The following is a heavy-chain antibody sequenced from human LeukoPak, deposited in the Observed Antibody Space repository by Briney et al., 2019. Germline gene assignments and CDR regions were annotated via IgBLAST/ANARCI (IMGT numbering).Heavy chain of an antibody. CDR2: ISYDGSNK. D-gene: IGHD2-2*02. J-gene: IGHJ4*02. Sequence: GGSLRLSCAASGFTFSSYAMHWVRQAPGKGLEWVAVISYDGSNKYYADSVKGRFTISRDNAKNSLYLQMNSLRAEDTALYYCAKDMGYCSSTSCYTPLFDYWGQGTLVTVSS. V-gene: IGHV3-30-3*01. CDR3: AKDMGYCSSTSCYTPLFDY. CDR1: GFTFSSYA.